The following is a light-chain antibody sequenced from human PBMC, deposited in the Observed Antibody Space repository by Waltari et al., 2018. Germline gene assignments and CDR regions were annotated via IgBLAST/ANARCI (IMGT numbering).Light chain of an antibody. V-gene: IGKV1-6*01. Sequence: AIQITHSPSPLSASIGDRDTLTCRASQGTRNYVGCYQQTPGKAPKLLIYAASTLQSGVPSRFSGSGAGTDFTLTVSSLQPEDFATYFCVQDYTYPRTFGQGTKVEIK. CDR2: AAS. CDR1: QGTRNY. J-gene: IGKJ1*01. CDR3: VQDYTYPRT.